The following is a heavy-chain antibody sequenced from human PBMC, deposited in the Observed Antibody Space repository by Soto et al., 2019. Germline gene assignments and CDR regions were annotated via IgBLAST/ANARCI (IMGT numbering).Heavy chain of an antibody. V-gene: IGHV5-51*01. D-gene: IGHD3-3*01. CDR1: GYSFTSYW. CDR2: IYPGDSDT. J-gene: IGHJ6*03. CDR3: ARQAKIFGVVNSYYYYYYMDV. Sequence: GESLKISCKGSGYSFTSYWIGWVRQMPGKGLEWMGIIYPGDSDTRYSPSFQGQVTISADKSISTAYLQWSSLKASDTAMYYCARQAKIFGVVNSYYYYYYMDVWGKGTTVTVSS.